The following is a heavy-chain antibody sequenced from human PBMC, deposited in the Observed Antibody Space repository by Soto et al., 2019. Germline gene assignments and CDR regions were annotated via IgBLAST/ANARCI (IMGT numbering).Heavy chain of an antibody. J-gene: IGHJ4*02. CDR3: ARANARALPFGS. D-gene: IGHD2-2*01. Sequence: PSETLSLTCTVSGDSIRNVYWSWIRQPPGKGLEWIGFIYHSVNAKYNPSLKSRVAMSVDSSKNQISLSLNSVTAADSAAYFCARANARALPFGSWGQGTLVTVSS. V-gene: IGHV4-59*13. CDR2: IYHSVNA. CDR1: GDSIRNVY.